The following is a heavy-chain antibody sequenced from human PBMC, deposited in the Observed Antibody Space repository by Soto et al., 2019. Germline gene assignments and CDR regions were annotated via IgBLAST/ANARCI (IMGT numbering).Heavy chain of an antibody. V-gene: IGHV1-2*04. D-gene: IGHD3-9*01. CDR3: ARDRDYDILTGYSYYFDY. Sequence: ASVKVSCKASGYTFTGYYMHWVRQAPGQGLEWMGWINPNSGGTNYAQKFQGWVTMTRDTSISTAYMELSRLRSDDTAMYYCARDRDYDILTGYSYYFDYWGQGTLVTVSS. J-gene: IGHJ4*02. CDR1: GYTFTGYY. CDR2: INPNSGGT.